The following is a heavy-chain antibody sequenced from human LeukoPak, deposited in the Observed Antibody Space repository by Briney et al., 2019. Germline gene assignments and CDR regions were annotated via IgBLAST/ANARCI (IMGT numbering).Heavy chain of an antibody. CDR1: GFTFKDYW. CDR2: IKKDGSEK. V-gene: IGHV3-7*01. J-gene: IGHJ4*02. Sequence: PGGSLRLSCVASGFTFKDYWMTWVRQAPGKGLEWVANIKKDGSEKYYGDSVAGRFTISRDNAKNSLYLQMNSLRAEDTALYYCLQYGAGSTWGQGTLVTVSS. CDR3: LQYGAGST. D-gene: IGHD3-10*01.